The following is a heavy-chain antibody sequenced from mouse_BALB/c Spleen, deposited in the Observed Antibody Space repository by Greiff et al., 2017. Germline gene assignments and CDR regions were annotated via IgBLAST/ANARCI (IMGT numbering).Heavy chain of an antibody. Sequence: VQLQQSGAELVKPGASVKLSCTASGFNIKDTYMRWVQQRPEQGLEWIGRIDPANGNTKYDPKFQGKATIKADTSSNTAYLQLSSLTSEDTAVDDCASYYDKDGGSWGQGTLVTVSA. CDR3: ASYYDKDGGS. V-gene: IGHV14-3*02. D-gene: IGHD2-4*01. J-gene: IGHJ3*01. CDR2: IDPANGNT. CDR1: GFNIKDTY.